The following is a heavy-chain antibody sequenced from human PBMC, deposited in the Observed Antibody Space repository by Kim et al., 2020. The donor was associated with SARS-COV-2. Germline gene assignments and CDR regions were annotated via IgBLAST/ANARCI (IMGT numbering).Heavy chain of an antibody. CDR3: ARESTGSATYDFDY. D-gene: IGHD2-2*01. Sequence: ADSVKGRFTISRDNAKNSLYLQMNSLRAEDTAVYYCARESTGSATYDFDYWGQGTLVTVSS. J-gene: IGHJ4*02. V-gene: IGHV3-11*05.